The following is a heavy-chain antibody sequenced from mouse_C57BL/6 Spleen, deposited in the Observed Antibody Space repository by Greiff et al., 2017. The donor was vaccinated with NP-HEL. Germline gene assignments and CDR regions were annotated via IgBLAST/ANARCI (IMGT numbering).Heavy chain of an antibody. V-gene: IGHV5-17*01. CDR1: GFTFSDYG. D-gene: IGHD1-1*01. CDR3: ARGGHYGRYYFDY. Sequence: EVQGVESGGGLVKPGGSLKLSCAASGFTFSDYGMHWVRQAPEKGLEWVAYISSGSSTIYYADTVKGRFTISRDNAKNTLFLQMTSLGSEDTAMYYCARGGHYGRYYFDYWGQGTTLTVSS. J-gene: IGHJ2*01. CDR2: ISSGSSTI.